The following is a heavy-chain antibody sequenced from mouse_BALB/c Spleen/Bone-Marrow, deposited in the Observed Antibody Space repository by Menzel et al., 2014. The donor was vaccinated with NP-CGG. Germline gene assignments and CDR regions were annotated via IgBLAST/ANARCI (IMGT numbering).Heavy chain of an antibody. Sequence: QVQLQQSGPQLVRPGASVKISCKASGYSFTNYWMHWVRQRPGQGLEWIGMIDPSDSETRLNQKFKDKATLTVDKSSITAYMQLSSLTSEDSAVYYCARYGGRSYDGFAYWGQGTLVTVSA. CDR3: ARYGGRSYDGFAY. J-gene: IGHJ3*01. CDR2: IDPSDSET. CDR1: GYSFTNYW. V-gene: IGHV1S127*01. D-gene: IGHD2-12*01.